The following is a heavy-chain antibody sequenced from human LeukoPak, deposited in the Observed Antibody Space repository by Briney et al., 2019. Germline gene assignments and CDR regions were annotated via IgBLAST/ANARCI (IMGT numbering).Heavy chain of an antibody. CDR2: MYNSGST. D-gene: IGHD4-17*01. CDR1: GGPIRGSY. J-gene: IGHJ4*02. Sequence: SETLSLTCTLPGGPIRGSYWSWIRQPPAKGLEWIAYMYNSGSTNYNPSLKGAVTISIDTSKNQFSLKLSSLTAADTAIYYCARCIESYGDYGYWGQGILVTVSS. V-gene: IGHV4-59*01. CDR3: ARCIESYGDYGY.